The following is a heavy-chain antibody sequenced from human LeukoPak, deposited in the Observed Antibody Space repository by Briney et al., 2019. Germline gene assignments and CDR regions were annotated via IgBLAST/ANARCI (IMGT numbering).Heavy chain of an antibody. CDR1: GFNFSDHF. CDR2: ITNSGNSR. CDR3: AREVLITMVRGIIDYYYMDV. V-gene: IGHV3-11*01. D-gene: IGHD3-10*01. Sequence: GGSLRLSCAASGFNFSDHFMSWIRQAPGRGLEWVSYITNSGNSRYYADSVKGRFTISRDNAKNSLYLQMNSLRAEDTAVYYCAREVLITMVRGIIDYYYMDVWGKGTTVTISS. J-gene: IGHJ6*03.